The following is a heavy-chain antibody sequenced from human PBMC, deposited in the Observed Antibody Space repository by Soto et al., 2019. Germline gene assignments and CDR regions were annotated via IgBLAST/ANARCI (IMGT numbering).Heavy chain of an antibody. CDR3: ATSFGSGSRAFDY. CDR2: FNPILSFS. J-gene: IGHJ4*02. CDR1: GDTFNFYT. D-gene: IGHD3-10*01. V-gene: IGHV1-69*02. Sequence: QVQLVQSGAEVKKPESSVKVSCKASGDTFNFYTINLVRQAPGLGLEWMGRFNPILSFSNSALKFQGSVTLTADKSTSTAYMVLSSLRSEDTAIYYCATSFGSGSRAFDYWGQGDLVTVSS.